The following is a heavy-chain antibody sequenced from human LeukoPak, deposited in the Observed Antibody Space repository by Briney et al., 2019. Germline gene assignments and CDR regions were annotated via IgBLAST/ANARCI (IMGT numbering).Heavy chain of an antibody. Sequence: QPGGSLRLSCAASGFPFSSYAMSWVRQAPGKGLEWVSALSGSGGTTYYADSVKGRFTISRDNSKNTLYLQVNSLRAEGTAVYYCANAISSGREYYFDYWGQGTLVTVSS. CDR2: LSGSGGTT. V-gene: IGHV3-23*01. CDR3: ANAISSGREYYFDY. D-gene: IGHD6-19*01. CDR1: GFPFSSYA. J-gene: IGHJ4*02.